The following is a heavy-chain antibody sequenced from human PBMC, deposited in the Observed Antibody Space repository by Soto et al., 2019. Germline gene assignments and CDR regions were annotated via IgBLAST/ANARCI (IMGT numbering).Heavy chain of an antibody. J-gene: IGHJ3*02. CDR2: ISGSGGST. Sequence: EVQLLESGGGLVQPGGSLRLSCAASGFTFSSYAMSWVRQAPGKGLGWVSAISGSGGSTYYADSVKGRFTIARDNSKNTLYLQMNSLRAEDTAVYYCAKGEMVVLGAFDIWGQGTMVTVSS. D-gene: IGHD2-15*01. V-gene: IGHV3-23*01. CDR3: AKGEMVVLGAFDI. CDR1: GFTFSSYA.